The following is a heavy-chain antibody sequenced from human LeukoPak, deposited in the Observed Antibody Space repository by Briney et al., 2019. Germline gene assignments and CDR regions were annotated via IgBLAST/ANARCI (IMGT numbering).Heavy chain of an antibody. CDR1: GGSIRSTSYYW. D-gene: IGHD2-2*01. J-gene: IGHJ5*02. V-gene: IGHV3-74*01. Sequence: PSETLSLTCTVSGGSIRSTSYYWMHWVRQAPGKGLVGVSRINSDGSSTSYADSVKGRFTTSRDNSKNTLYLQMNSLRAEDTAVYYCAKKLRWDCSSTNCPKGDCFDPWGQGTLVTVSS. CDR3: AKKLRWDCSSTNCPKGDCFDP. CDR2: INSDGSST.